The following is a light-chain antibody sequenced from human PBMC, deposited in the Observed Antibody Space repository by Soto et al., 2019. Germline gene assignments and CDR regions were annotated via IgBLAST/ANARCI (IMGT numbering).Light chain of an antibody. Sequence: QSALTQPASVSGSPGQSITISCTGTSSDVGGYNYVSWYQQHPGKAPKLIIYEVSNRPSGVSNRFSGSTSGNTASLTISGLQAGVEADYYCNSYTSKSTGVFGTGTKLTVL. CDR3: NSYTSKSTGV. CDR2: EVS. V-gene: IGLV2-14*01. J-gene: IGLJ1*01. CDR1: SSDVGGYNY.